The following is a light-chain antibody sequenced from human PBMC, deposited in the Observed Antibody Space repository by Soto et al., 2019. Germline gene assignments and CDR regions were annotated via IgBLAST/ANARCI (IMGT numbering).Light chain of an antibody. V-gene: IGKV3-11*01. CDR2: DAS. J-gene: IGKJ1*01. CDR3: QQYGSSPT. Sequence: EIVLTQSPATLSLSPGERATLSCRASRSVSSYLAWYQQKPGQAPRLLIFDASNRATGIPARFSGSGSATDFTLTISSLEPEDFAVYYCQQYGSSPTFGQGTKVDIK. CDR1: RSVSSY.